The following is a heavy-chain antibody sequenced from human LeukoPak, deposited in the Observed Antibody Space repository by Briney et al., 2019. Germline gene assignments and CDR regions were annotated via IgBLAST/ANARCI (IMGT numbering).Heavy chain of an antibody. CDR2: TFYSGNT. CDR1: GGSISSDDYY. Sequence: SETLSLTCTVSGGSISSDDYYWTWVRQPPGKGLEWIGYTFYSGNTDYNPSLKSRVTISADTSKNQFFLRLTPVTTADTAVYYCARGLNVLLWFGELEYWGRGALVTVSS. CDR3: ARGLNVLLWFGELEY. V-gene: IGHV4-30-4*01. J-gene: IGHJ4*02. D-gene: IGHD3-10*01.